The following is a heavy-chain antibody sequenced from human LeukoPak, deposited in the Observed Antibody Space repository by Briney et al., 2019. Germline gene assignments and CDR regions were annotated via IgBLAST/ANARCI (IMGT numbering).Heavy chain of an antibody. V-gene: IGHV3-48*04. CDR2: ISSSSSTI. D-gene: IGHD3-10*01. Sequence: GGSLRLSCAASGFTFSSYSMNWVRQAPGKGLEWVSYISSSSSTIYYADSVKGRFTISRGNAKNSLYLQMNSLRAEDTAIYYCASAGTSESYSRVDYWGQGTLVTVSS. J-gene: IGHJ4*02. CDR3: ASAGTSESYSRVDY. CDR1: GFTFSSYS.